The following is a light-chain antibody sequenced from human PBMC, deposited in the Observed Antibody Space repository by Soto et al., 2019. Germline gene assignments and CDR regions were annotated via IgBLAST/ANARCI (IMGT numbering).Light chain of an antibody. Sequence: DIVMTQSPDSLAVSLGERATINCKSSPSLLYSANNQNYLAWYQQKPGQPPKLLIYWASTRESGVPDRFSGSGAGTDFTLTSSSLRAEGVERSDCQQYYTSPLTFGPGTKVD. J-gene: IGKJ3*01. CDR3: QQYYTSPLT. V-gene: IGKV4-1*01. CDR2: WAS. CDR1: PSLLYSANNQNY.